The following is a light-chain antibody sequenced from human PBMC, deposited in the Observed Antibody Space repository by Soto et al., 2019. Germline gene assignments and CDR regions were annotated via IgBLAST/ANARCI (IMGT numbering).Light chain of an antibody. J-gene: IGLJ3*02. CDR2: EGS. CDR1: TSNVGTYKF. CDR3: SSYAGGSSMV. Sequence: QSVLTQPASVSGSPGQSITISCTGTTSNVGTYKFVSWYQYHPGKAPKLIIYEGSKRPSGVSSRFSGSKSGNTASLTISGLQADDDDDYYCSSYAGGSSMVFGGGTKLTVL. V-gene: IGLV2-23*01.